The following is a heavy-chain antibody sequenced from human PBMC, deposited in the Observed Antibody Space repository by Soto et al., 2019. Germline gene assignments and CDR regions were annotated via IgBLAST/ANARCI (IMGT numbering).Heavy chain of an antibody. D-gene: IGHD3-9*01. CDR3: AHKAPEDWPLDY. J-gene: IGHJ4*01. CDR1: EFSRSTSGVG. Sequence: QITLKESGPTLVRPTQTLTLTCAFSEFSRSTSGVGVRWIRQPPGKAMEWLAVIYWDDSKHYSPSLRSRLTITKVTSKNQVVFTMTNMDPFDTGMYSWAHKAPEDWPLDYWGHGTVVTVSS. V-gene: IGHV2-5*02. CDR2: IYWDDSK.